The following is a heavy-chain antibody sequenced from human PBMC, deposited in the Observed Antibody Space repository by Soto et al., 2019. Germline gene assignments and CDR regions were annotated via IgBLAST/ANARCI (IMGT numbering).Heavy chain of an antibody. J-gene: IGHJ6*02. V-gene: IGHV1-69*12. Sequence: QVQLVQSGAEVKKPGSSVKVSCKASGGTFSSYAISWVRQAAGQGLEWMGGIIPIFGTANYAQKFQGRVTITADESTSTAYMELRSLRSEDTAVYYCARESIVVVVAATRSGMDVWGQGTTVTVSS. CDR1: GGTFSSYA. CDR2: IIPIFGTA. CDR3: ARESIVVVVAATRSGMDV. D-gene: IGHD2-15*01.